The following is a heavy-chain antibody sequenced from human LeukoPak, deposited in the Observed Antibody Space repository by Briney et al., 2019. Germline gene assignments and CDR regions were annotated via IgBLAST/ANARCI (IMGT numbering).Heavy chain of an antibody. D-gene: IGHD2-2*01. CDR1: GGSFSGYY. V-gene: IGHV4-34*01. CDR3: ARGGYVGYCSSTSCFRARDY. Sequence: SETLSLTCAVYGGSFSGYYWSWIRQPPEKGLEWIGEINHSGSTNYNPSLKSRVTISVDTSKNQFSLKLSSVTAADTAVYYCARGGYVGYCSSTSCFRARDYWGQGTLVTVS. J-gene: IGHJ4*02. CDR2: INHSGST.